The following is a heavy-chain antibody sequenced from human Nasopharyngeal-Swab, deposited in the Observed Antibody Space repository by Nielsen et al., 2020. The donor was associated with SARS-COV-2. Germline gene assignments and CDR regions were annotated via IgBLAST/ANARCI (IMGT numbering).Heavy chain of an antibody. J-gene: IGHJ6*03. V-gene: IGHV4-34*01. Sequence: SETLSLTCVVFGGTLNVFHWTWIRQTPGKGLEWIGEINDRGSGNYNPSLRSRVTISAGTSNIQFSLKLNSVTAADTAVYYCARGQDAYYYMDVWGEGTTVTVSS. CDR2: INDRGSG. CDR1: GGTLNVFH. D-gene: IGHD2-15*01. CDR3: ARGQDAYYYMDV.